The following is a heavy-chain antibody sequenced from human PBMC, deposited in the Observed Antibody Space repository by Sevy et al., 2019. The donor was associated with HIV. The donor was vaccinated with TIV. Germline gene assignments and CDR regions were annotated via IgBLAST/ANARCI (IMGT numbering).Heavy chain of an antibody. CDR3: ARGGGYYTSFDY. D-gene: IGHD3-3*01. CDR2: INSGGNTI. J-gene: IGHJ4*02. CDR1: GFIFSNYW. V-gene: IGHV3-74*01. Sequence: GGSLRLSCAASGFIFSNYWMYWVRQVPGKGPVWVSHINSGGNTISHADSVKGRFTISRDNAKNTLYLQMNSLRAEDTAVYYCARGGGYYTSFDYWGQGTLVTVSS.